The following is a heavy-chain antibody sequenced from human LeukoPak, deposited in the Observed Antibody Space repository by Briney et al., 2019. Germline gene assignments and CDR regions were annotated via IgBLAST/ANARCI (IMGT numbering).Heavy chain of an antibody. D-gene: IGHD3-10*01. CDR1: GYTFTSYY. CDR2: INPNSGGT. CDR3: ARVRNLSGSYFYYYYYYGMDV. J-gene: IGHJ6*02. V-gene: IGHV1-2*02. Sequence: GASVKVSCKASGYTFTSYYMHWVRQAPGQGLEWMGWINPNSGGTNYAQKFQGRVTMTRDTSISTAYMELSRLRSDDTAVYYCARVRNLSGSYFYYYYYYGMDVWGQGTTVTVSS.